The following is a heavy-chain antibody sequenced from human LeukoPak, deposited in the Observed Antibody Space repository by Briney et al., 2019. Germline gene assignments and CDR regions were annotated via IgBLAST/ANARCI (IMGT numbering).Heavy chain of an antibody. V-gene: IGHV4-34*01. CDR2: INHTGTT. D-gene: IGHD3-10*01. Sequence: SETLSLTCTVYGGSFSGYYWSWIRQPPGKGLEWIGEINHTGTTTYNPSLKSRVTMSVDTSKNQFSLKLSSVTAADTAVYYCARRGGLMVRGIRRYMDVWGKGTTVTISS. J-gene: IGHJ6*03. CDR1: GGSFSGYY. CDR3: ARRGGLMVRGIRRYMDV.